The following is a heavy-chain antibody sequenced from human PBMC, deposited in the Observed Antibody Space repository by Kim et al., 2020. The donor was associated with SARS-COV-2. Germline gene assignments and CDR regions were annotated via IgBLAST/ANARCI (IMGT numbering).Heavy chain of an antibody. CDR2: SDT. Sequence: SDTRYSPSFQGQVTISADTSINTAYLQWSSLRASDTAMYYCARWIGYVRDYWGQGTLVTVSS. J-gene: IGHJ4*02. D-gene: IGHD5-18*01. V-gene: IGHV5-51*01. CDR3: ARWIGYVRDY.